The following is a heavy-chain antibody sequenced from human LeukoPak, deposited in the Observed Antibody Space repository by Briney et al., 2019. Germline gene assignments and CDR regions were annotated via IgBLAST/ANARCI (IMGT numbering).Heavy chain of an antibody. Sequence: GGSLRLSCAASGFTFSSYAMSWVRQAPGKGLEWVSAISGSGGSTYYADCVKGRFTISRDNSKNTLYLQMNSLRAEDTAVYYCAKDVLWFGELEGGSWFDPWGQGTLVTVSS. CDR1: GFTFSSYA. D-gene: IGHD3-10*01. CDR2: ISGSGGST. V-gene: IGHV3-23*01. CDR3: AKDVLWFGELEGGSWFDP. J-gene: IGHJ5*02.